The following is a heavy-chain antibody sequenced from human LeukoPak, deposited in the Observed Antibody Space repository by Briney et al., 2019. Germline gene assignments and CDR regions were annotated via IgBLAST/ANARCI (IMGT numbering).Heavy chain of an antibody. V-gene: IGHV3-23*01. J-gene: IGHJ4*02. Sequence: PAGGSLRLSCAASGFTFSSYAMSWVRQAPGKGLEWVSAISGSGGSTYYADSVKGRFTISRDNSKNTLYLQMNSLRAEDTAVYYCAKEGGYSYGYEDYWGQGTLVTVSS. CDR3: AKEGGYSYGYEDY. D-gene: IGHD5-18*01. CDR1: GFTFSSYA. CDR2: ISGSGGST.